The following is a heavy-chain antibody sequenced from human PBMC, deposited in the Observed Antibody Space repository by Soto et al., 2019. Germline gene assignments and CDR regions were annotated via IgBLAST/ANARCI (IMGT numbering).Heavy chain of an antibody. CDR2: MNPNSGNT. Sequence: ASVKVSCKASGYTFTSYDINWVRQATGQGLEWMGWMNPNSGNTGYAQKFQGRVTMTRNTSISTAYMELSSLRSEDTAVYYCATGDVITTFAASDYWGQGTLVTVSS. J-gene: IGHJ4*02. V-gene: IGHV1-8*01. D-gene: IGHD3-3*01. CDR3: ATGDVITTFAASDY. CDR1: GYTFTSYD.